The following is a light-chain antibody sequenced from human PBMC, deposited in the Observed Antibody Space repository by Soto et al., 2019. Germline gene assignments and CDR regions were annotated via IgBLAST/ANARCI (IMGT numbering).Light chain of an antibody. J-gene: IGKJ4*01. CDR2: DAS. Sequence: EIVLTQSPVTLSLSPGERATLSCRASQSVSSSLAWYQQKPGQAPRLLIYDASNRATGVPARFSGSGSGTDFTLTVSSLEPEDFAVYYCQQRSSWPLTFGGETKVEI. CDR3: QQRSSWPLT. V-gene: IGKV3-11*01. CDR1: QSVSSS.